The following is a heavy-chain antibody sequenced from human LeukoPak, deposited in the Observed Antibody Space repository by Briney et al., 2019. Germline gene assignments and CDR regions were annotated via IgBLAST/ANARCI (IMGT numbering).Heavy chain of an antibody. CDR1: GFTFSSYA. CDR3: ARDLPTGSDYFDY. J-gene: IGHJ4*02. D-gene: IGHD6-6*01. CDR2: ISSSGGNT. V-gene: IGHV3-23*01. Sequence: TGGSLRLSCAASGFTFSSYAMSWVRRAPGKGLEWVSAISSSGGNTNYADSVKGRFTISRDNSKNTLYLQMNSLRAEDTAVYYCARDLPTGSDYFDYWGQGTLVTVSS.